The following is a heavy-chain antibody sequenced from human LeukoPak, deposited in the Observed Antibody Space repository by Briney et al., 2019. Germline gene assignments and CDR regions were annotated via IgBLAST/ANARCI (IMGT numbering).Heavy chain of an antibody. CDR1: GYTFTSYG. CDR2: IIPIFGTA. CDR3: ARGITIFGVVIPNWFDP. D-gene: IGHD3-3*01. V-gene: IGHV1-69*05. J-gene: IGHJ5*02. Sequence: GASVKVSCKASGYTFTSYGISWVRQAPGQGLEWMGGIIPIFGTANYAQKFQGRVTITTDESTSTAYMELSSLRSEDTAVYYCARGITIFGVVIPNWFDPWGQGTLVTVSS.